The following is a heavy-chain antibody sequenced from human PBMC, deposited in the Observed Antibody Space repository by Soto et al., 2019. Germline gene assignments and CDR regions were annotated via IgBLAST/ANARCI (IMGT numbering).Heavy chain of an antibody. CDR2: ISGSDGST. Sequence: EVQLLESGGGLVQPGGSLRLSCAASGFTFSSYAMNWVRQAPGKGLEWVSVISGSDGSTYYADSVKGRFTISRDNSKNALKLQRNSRRAEDAAVYYCAGRSSSWYFDYWGQGTLVTVSS. V-gene: IGHV3-23*01. J-gene: IGHJ4*02. D-gene: IGHD6-13*01. CDR1: GFTFSSYA. CDR3: AGRSSSWYFDY.